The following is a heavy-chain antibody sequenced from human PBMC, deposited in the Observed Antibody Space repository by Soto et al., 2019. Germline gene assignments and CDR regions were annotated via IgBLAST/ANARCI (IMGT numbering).Heavy chain of an antibody. CDR3: AKDKGELPPRPSNWFDP. CDR1: GFTFSSYA. J-gene: IGHJ5*02. D-gene: IGHD2-2*01. V-gene: IGHV3-23*01. CDR2: ISGSGGST. Sequence: GGSLRLSCAASGFTFSSYAMSWVRQAPGKGLEWVSAISGSGGSTYYADSVKGRFTISRDNSKNTLYLQMNSLRAEDTAVYYCAKDKGELPPRPSNWFDPWGQGTLVTVSS.